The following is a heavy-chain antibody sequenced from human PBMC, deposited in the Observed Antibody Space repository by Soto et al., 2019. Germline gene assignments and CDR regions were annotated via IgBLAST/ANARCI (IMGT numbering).Heavy chain of an antibody. CDR3: ARHAYYYGSGSYYNPDYYYYGMDV. Sequence: QVQLQESGPGLVKPSETLSLTCAVSGYSISSGYYWGWIRQPPGKGLEWIGSIYHSGSTYYNPSLKSRVTISVDTSKNQFSLKLSSVTAADTAVYYCARHAYYYGSGSYYNPDYYYYGMDVWGQGTTVTVSS. V-gene: IGHV4-38-2*01. CDR1: GYSISSGYY. D-gene: IGHD3-10*01. CDR2: IYHSGST. J-gene: IGHJ6*02.